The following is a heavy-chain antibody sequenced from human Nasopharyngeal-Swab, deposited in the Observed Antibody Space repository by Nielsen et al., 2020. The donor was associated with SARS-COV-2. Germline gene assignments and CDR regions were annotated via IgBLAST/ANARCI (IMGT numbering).Heavy chain of an antibody. J-gene: IGHJ5*02. V-gene: IGHV1-2*06. Sequence: WVRQAPGQGLEWMGRINPNSGDTNYAQKFQGRVTMTRDTSFSTVYMELNRLRSDDTAVYYCARKEDFWSGSETRRFDPWGQGTLVTVSS. CDR3: ARKEDFWSGSETRRFDP. CDR2: INPNSGDT. D-gene: IGHD3-3*01.